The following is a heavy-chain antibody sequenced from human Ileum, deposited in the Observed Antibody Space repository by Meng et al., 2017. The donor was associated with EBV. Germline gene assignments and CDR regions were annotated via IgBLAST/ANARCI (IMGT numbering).Heavy chain of an antibody. CDR3: ARAHPVVYFFDY. V-gene: IGHV4-30-2*01. J-gene: IGHJ4*02. CDR2: IQHSGST. CDR1: GGSISSGGHS. Sequence: QLQFQESGSGSVKPSPTLSLTCAVSGGSISSGGHSWSWIRQPPGKGLEWIGDIQHSGSTYYNPSLKSRVTISVDRSRNQFSLKLSSVTAADTAVYYCARAHPVVYFFDYWGQGTLVTVSS. D-gene: IGHD4-23*01.